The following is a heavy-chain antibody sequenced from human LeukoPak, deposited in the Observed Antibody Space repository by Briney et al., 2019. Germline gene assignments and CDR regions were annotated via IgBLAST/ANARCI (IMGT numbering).Heavy chain of an antibody. CDR2: ISSSSSYI. Sequence: GGSLRLSCAASGFTFSSYSMNWVRQAPGKGLEWVSSISSSSSYIYYADSVKGRFTISRDNSKNTLYLQMNSLSAEDTATYHCAKDYPTTSSVTAPLFDCWGQGILVTVSS. D-gene: IGHD2-21*02. J-gene: IGHJ4*02. CDR3: AKDYPTTSSVTAPLFDC. CDR1: GFTFSSYS. V-gene: IGHV3-21*04.